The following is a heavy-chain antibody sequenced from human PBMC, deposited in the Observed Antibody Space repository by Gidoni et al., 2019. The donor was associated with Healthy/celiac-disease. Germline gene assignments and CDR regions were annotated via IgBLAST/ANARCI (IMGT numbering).Heavy chain of an antibody. CDR2: IDPTDSYT. CDR1: GYSFINYW. V-gene: IGHV5-10-1*01. D-gene: IGHD4-17*01. CDR3: ARHGQTTVISWFDP. J-gene: IGHJ5*02. Sequence: EVQLVQSGAEVKKPGESLRISCKGSGYSFINYWISWVRQMPGKGLEWMGRIDPTDSYTSYSPSFRGHVTISIDKSISTAYLQWSSLKTSDTAMYYCARHGQTTVISWFDPWGQGTLVTVSS.